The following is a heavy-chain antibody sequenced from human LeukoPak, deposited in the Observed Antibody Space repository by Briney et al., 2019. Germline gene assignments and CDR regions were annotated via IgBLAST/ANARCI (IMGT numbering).Heavy chain of an antibody. Sequence: ASVKVSCKTSGYAFTSYDINWVRQAPGQGLEWMGWMNPNNTNTGYAQKFQGRVTMTRDASITTAYMELSSLRSEDTAVYYCARRHGDYVSWYFDLWGRGTLVTVSS. D-gene: IGHD4-17*01. V-gene: IGHV1-8*01. J-gene: IGHJ2*01. CDR2: MNPNNTNT. CDR1: GYAFTSYD. CDR3: ARRHGDYVSWYFDL.